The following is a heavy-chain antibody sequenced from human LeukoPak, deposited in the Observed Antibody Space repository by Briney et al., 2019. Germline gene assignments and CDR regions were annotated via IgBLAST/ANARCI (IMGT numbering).Heavy chain of an antibody. J-gene: IGHJ3*02. CDR1: GFTLTTYG. D-gene: IGHD2-15*01. CDR3: AKARSGGSWTFDI. Sequence: GGSLRLSCAASGFTLTTYGVHCVRQPPGQGLEWVAFIPSDGNNKQYAESVKGRVTICRDNSKNTLYLQMNSLVTEDTAVYYCAKARSGGSWTFDIWGQGTMVIVSS. CDR2: IPSDGNNK. V-gene: IGHV3-30*02.